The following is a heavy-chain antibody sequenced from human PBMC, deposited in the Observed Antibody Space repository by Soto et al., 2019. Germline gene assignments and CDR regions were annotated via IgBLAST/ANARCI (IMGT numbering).Heavy chain of an antibody. V-gene: IGHV3-23*01. CDR1: GFTFSSYA. CDR2: ITGSGTST. D-gene: IGHD1-26*01. J-gene: IGHJ4*02. Sequence: GGSLRLSCAASGFTFSSYAMTWVRQAPGKGLEWVSTITGSGTSTYYTDSVKGRFTISRDNSKNTLYLQMNSLRAEDAAVYYCAKTSGSCYALDYWGQGALVTVS. CDR3: AKTSGSCYALDY.